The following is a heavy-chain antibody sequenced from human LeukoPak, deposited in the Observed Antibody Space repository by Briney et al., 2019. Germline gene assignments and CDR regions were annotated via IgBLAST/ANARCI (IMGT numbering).Heavy chain of an antibody. V-gene: IGHV5-51*01. CDR1: GYIFTNYW. D-gene: IGHD1-26*01. J-gene: IGHJ4*02. CDR2: IYPGDSDT. CDR3: ARGSGSYYDRFDY. Sequence: GESLNISCKGSGYIFTNYWIGWVRQMPGKGLEWMGIIYPGDSDTRYSPSFQGQVTISADKSISTAYLQWSSLKASDTAMYYCARGSGSYYDRFDYWGQGTLVTVSS.